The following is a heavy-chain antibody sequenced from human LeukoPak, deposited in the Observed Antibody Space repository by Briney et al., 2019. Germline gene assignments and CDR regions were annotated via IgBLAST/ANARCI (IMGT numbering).Heavy chain of an antibody. D-gene: IGHD2-15*01. V-gene: IGHV3-23*01. CDR3: AKQLGYCSDGSCYLPY. Sequence: SGGSLRLSCEASGFTFSSSAMSWVRQAPGKGLEWVSAISNNGGYTYYADSVQGRFTISRDNSKSTLCLQMNSLRAEDTAVYYCAKQLGYCSDGSCYLPYWGQRTLVTVSS. J-gene: IGHJ4*02. CDR1: GFTFSSSA. CDR2: ISNNGGYT.